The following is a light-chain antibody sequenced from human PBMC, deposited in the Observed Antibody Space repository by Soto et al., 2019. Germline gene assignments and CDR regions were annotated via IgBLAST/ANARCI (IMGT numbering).Light chain of an antibody. CDR1: QTISSW. CDR3: QHYNSYSEA. V-gene: IGKV1-5*03. CDR2: KAS. J-gene: IGKJ1*01. Sequence: DIHMTQSPSTLSGSVGDRVTITCRASQTISSWLAWYQQKPGKAPKLVIYKASTLKSGVPSRFSGSGSGTEFTLTISSLQTDDFATYYCQHYNSYSEAFGQGTKVDIK.